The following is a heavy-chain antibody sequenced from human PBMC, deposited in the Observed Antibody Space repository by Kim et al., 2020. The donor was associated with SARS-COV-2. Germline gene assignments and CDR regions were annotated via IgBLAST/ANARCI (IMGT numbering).Heavy chain of an antibody. CDR3: VKQMDSISSSWFDY. D-gene: IGHD6-13*01. Sequence: GGSLRLSCSASGFTFSSYAMHWVRQAPGKGLEYVSAISSNGGSTYYADSVKGRFTISRDNSKNTLYLQMSSLRAEDTAVYYCVKQMDSISSSWFDYWGQGTLVTVSS. V-gene: IGHV3-64D*06. J-gene: IGHJ4*02. CDR2: ISSNGGST. CDR1: GFTFSSYA.